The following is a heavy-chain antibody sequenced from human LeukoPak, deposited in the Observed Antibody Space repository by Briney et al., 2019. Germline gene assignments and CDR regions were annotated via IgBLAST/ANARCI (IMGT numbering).Heavy chain of an antibody. CDR3: ARASHWNQLHYFDY. D-gene: IGHD1-1*01. CDR1: GFTFSSYS. V-gene: IGHV4-4*02. CDR2: IYHSGST. J-gene: IGHJ4*02. Sequence: AGGSLRLSCAASGFTFSSYSMNWIRQPPGKGLEWIGEIYHSGSTNSNPSLKSRVTISPDKSKNHFSLNLSSVTAADSAMYYCARASHWNQLHYFDYWGQGTLVTVSS.